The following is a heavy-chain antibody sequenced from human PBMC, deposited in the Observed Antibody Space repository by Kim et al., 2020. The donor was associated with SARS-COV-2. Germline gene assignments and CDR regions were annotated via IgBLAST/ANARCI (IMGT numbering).Heavy chain of an antibody. Sequence: GGSLRLSCEASGFTFNSYAMAWVRQTPGKGLEYVSDISGGGGCAYYADSVKGRFTISRDNSKNTLYLQMNSLRAEDTAVYYCVGCSGGACRDAFDIWGQGTRVTVSS. CDR1: GFTFNSYA. CDR2: ISGGGGCA. CDR3: VGCSGGACRDAFDI. V-gene: IGHV3-23*01. J-gene: IGHJ3*02. D-gene: IGHD2-15*01.